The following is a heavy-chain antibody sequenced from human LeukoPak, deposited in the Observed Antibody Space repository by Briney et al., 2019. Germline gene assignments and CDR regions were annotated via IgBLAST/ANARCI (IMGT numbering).Heavy chain of an antibody. CDR2: ISGSGGST. CDR1: GFTFSSYA. CDR3: AKDQDRTMITFGGVIVTDAFDI. Sequence: GGSLRLSCAASGFTFSSYAMSWARQAPGKGLEWVSAISGSGGSTYYADSVKGRFTISRDNSKNTLYLQMNSLRAEDTAVYYCAKDQDRTMITFGGVIVTDAFDIWGQGTMVTVSS. V-gene: IGHV3-23*01. D-gene: IGHD3-16*02. J-gene: IGHJ3*02.